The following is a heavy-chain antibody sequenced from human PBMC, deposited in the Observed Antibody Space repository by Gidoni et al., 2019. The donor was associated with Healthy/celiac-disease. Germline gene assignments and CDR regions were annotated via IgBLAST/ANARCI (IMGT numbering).Heavy chain of an antibody. V-gene: IGHV4-39*01. Sequence: QLQLQESGPGLVKPSETLSLTCTVSGGSISSSSYYWGWIRQPPGKGLEWIGSIYYSGSTYYNPSLKSRVTISVDTSKNQFSLKLSSVTAADTAVYYCASEGATIFGVVRDWYFDLWGRGTLVTVSS. CDR2: IYYSGST. D-gene: IGHD3-3*01. J-gene: IGHJ2*01. CDR3: ASEGATIFGVVRDWYFDL. CDR1: GGSISSSSYY.